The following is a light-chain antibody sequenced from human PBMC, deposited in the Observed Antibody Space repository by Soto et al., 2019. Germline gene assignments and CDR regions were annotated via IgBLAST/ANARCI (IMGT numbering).Light chain of an antibody. J-gene: IGKJ2*01. CDR2: DAS. V-gene: IGKV1-33*01. CDR3: QQYEFLPVT. CDR1: QDITNC. Sequence: DIQMPQSPSSLSASVGDRVTITCQASQDITNCLNWYHQTQGKAPKILIYDASNLETGVPSRFSGSGSGRHFTFTITRLQPEDIGTYYCQQYEFLPVTFGRGTKVDIK.